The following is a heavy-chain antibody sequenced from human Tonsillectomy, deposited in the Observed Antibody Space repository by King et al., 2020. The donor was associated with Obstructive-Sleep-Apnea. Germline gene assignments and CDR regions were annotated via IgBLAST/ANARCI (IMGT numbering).Heavy chain of an antibody. Sequence: QLQESGPGLVKPSGTLSLTCAVSGGSISSSNWWSWVRQPPGKGLEWIGEIYHSGSTNYNPSLKSRVTISVDKSKNQFSLKLSSVTAADTAVYYCARDPRPRYGSGSYYNPDYYYGMDVWGQGTTVTVSS. CDR1: GGSISSSNW. CDR2: IYHSGST. J-gene: IGHJ6*02. V-gene: IGHV4-4*02. D-gene: IGHD3-10*01. CDR3: ARDPRPRYGSGSYYNPDYYYGMDV.